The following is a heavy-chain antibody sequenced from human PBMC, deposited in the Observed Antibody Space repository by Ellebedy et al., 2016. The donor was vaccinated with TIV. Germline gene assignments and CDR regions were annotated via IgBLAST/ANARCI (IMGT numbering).Heavy chain of an antibody. CDR3: AKTGKTRFDY. V-gene: IGHV4-4*02. D-gene: IGHD3-10*01. CDR2: IFNTGIT. Sequence: MPSETLSLTCAVSGGSISSYSWWSWVRQPPGKGLEWIGEIFNTGITNYNPSLKSRVTMSIDKSKNQFSLNLSSVSAADSAVYYFAKTGKTRFDYWGQGTLVTVSS. CDR1: GGSISSYSW. J-gene: IGHJ4*02.